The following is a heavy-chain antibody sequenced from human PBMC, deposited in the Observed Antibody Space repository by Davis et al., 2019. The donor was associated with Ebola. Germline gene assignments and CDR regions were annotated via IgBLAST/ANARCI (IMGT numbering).Heavy chain of an antibody. CDR1: GFTFSSYW. CDR2: IKQDGSEK. D-gene: IGHD2-21*01. V-gene: IGHV3-7*01. J-gene: IGHJ4*02. CDR3: ARGGAYCGGDCGVLDY. Sequence: GGSLRLSCAASGFTFSSYWMSWVRQAPGKGLEWVANIKQDGSEKYYVDSVKGRFTISRDNAKNSLYLQMNSLRDEDTAVYYCARGGAYCGGDCGVLDYWGQGTLVTVSS.